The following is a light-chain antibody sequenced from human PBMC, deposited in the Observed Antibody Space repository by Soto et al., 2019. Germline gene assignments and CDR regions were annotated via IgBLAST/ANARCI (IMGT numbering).Light chain of an antibody. CDR2: DVS. Sequence: EIVLTQSPGTLSLSPGERATLSCRSSHSVSSNYLAWYQQKPGQAPRLLIYDVSRRATGIPDRFSGSGSGTDFTLTISRLEPVDFAVYYCQLYGISPTFGQGTKVAIK. V-gene: IGKV3-20*01. CDR3: QLYGISPT. J-gene: IGKJ1*01. CDR1: HSVSSNY.